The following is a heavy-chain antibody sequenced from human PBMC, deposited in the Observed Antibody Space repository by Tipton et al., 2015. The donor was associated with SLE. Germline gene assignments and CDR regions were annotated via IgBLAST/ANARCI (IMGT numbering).Heavy chain of an antibody. CDR1: GGTFSSYG. D-gene: IGHD6-19*01. J-gene: IGHJ4*02. CDR3: AKDPTMSSGWYFDY. CDR2: IRYDGSNK. Sequence: SGPEVKKPGSSVKVSCKASGGTFSSYGMHWVRQAPGKGLEWVAFIRYDGSNKYYADSVKGRFTISRDNSKNTLYLQMNSLRAEDTAVYYCAKDPTMSSGWYFDYWGQGTLVTVSS. V-gene: IGHV3-30*02.